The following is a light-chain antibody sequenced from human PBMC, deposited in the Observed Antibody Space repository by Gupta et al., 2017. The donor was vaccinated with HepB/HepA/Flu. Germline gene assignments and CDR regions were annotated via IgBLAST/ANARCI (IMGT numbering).Light chain of an antibody. J-gene: IGKJ1*01. Sequence: DIQMTQSPSSLSASVGDRVTIACRASHSISNFLNWYQQKPGKAPNLLIFAASSLQSGVPSRFSGSGAGTDFTLTISNLQPEDFATYYCQQSYGTPRTFGQGTRVEIK. CDR3: QQSYGTPRT. CDR1: HSISNF. CDR2: AAS. V-gene: IGKV1-39*01.